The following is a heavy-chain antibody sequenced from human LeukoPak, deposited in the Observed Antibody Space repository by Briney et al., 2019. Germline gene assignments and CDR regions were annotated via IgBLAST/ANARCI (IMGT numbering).Heavy chain of an antibody. D-gene: IGHD6-6*01. J-gene: IGHJ4*02. CDR3: ASAGGDSRSPLPFYY. Sequence: GGSLRLSCAASGFTFSSYAMSWVRQAPGKGLEWVANIKQDGSEKYYVDSVKGRFTISRDNAENSLSLQMNSLRAEDTAVYYCASAGGDSRSPLPFYYWGQGTLVTVSS. CDR2: IKQDGSEK. CDR1: GFTFSSYA. V-gene: IGHV3-7*03.